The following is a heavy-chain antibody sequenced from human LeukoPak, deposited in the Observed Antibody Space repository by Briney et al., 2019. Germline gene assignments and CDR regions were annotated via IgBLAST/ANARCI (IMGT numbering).Heavy chain of an antibody. D-gene: IGHD1-20*01. CDR1: GYIFISYW. J-gene: IGHJ4*02. CDR3: ARHPYNWKSQFDY. Sequence: GESLKISCKGSGYIFISYWIGWVRQMPGKGLEWMGIIYPTDSDTRYSPSFQGQVTISVDESISTAYLQWSSLKASDTAIYYCARHPYNWKSQFDYWGQGTLVTVSS. CDR2: IYPTDSDT. V-gene: IGHV5-51*01.